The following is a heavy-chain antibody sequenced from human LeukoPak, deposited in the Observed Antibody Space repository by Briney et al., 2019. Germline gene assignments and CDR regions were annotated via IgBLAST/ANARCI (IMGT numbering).Heavy chain of an antibody. CDR1: GYTFTGYY. D-gene: IGHD3-22*01. CDR2: INPNSGGT. J-gene: IGHJ1*01. CDR3: ARYYDNSGYSSEYFQH. V-gene: IGHV1-2*06. Sequence: ASVKVSCKASGYTFTGYYIHWVRQAPGQGLEWMGRINPNSGGTNYAQKFQGRVTMTRDTSISTAYMELSRLRSDDTAVYYCARYYDNSGYSSEYFQHWGQGTLVTVSS.